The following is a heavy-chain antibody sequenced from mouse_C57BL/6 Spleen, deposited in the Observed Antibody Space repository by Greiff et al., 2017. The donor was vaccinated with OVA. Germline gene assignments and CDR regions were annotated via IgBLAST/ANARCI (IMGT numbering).Heavy chain of an antibody. CDR2: IDPSDSET. J-gene: IGHJ2*01. Sequence: VQLQQPGAELVRPGSSVKLSCKASGYTFTSYWMHWVKQRPIQGLEWIGNIDPSDSETHYNQKFKDKATLTVDKSSSTAYMQLSSLTSEDSAVYYCARGITTVGYFDYWGQGTTLTVSS. V-gene: IGHV1-52*01. CDR3: ARGITTVGYFDY. D-gene: IGHD1-1*01. CDR1: GYTFTSYW.